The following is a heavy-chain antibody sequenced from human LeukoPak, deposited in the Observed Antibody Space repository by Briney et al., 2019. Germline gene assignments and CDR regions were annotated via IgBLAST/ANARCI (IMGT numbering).Heavy chain of an antibody. CDR2: IRYDGSIK. CDR1: GFTSSSYA. D-gene: IGHD6-19*01. CDR3: AKGIAVAGTELAD. J-gene: IGHJ4*02. V-gene: IGHV3-30*02. Sequence: GGSLRLSCAASGFTSSSYAMHWVRQAPGKGREWVSFIRYDGSIKYYADSVEGRFTISRDNSKNTLYLQMNSLRAEDTAVYYCAKGIAVAGTELADWGQGTLVTVSS.